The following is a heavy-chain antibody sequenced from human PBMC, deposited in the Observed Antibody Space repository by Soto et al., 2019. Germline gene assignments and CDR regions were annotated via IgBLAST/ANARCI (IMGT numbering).Heavy chain of an antibody. CDR1: GFTFGDYA. J-gene: IGHJ4*02. CDR3: ARVGSASMIVVVIADY. Sequence: PGGSLRLSCTTSGFTFGDYAMSWFRQAPGKGLEWVGFIRSKAYGGTTQYAASVKGRFTISRDDSKSIAYLQMNSLKTEDTAVYYCARVGSASMIVVVIADYWGQGTLVTVSS. D-gene: IGHD3-22*01. V-gene: IGHV3-49*03. CDR2: IRSKAYGGTT.